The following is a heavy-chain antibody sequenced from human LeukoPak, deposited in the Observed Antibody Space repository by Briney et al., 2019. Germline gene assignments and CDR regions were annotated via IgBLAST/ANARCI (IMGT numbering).Heavy chain of an antibody. J-gene: IGHJ5*02. CDR3: ARGVVVVPAARDWFDP. Sequence: SETLSLTCTVSGGSISSYYWSWIRQPAGKGLEWIGRIYTSGSTNYNPSLKSRVTMSVDTSKNQFSLKLSSVTAADTAVYYCARGVVVVPAARDWFDPWGQGTLVTVSS. D-gene: IGHD2-2*01. CDR1: GGSISSYY. V-gene: IGHV4-4*07. CDR2: IYTSGST.